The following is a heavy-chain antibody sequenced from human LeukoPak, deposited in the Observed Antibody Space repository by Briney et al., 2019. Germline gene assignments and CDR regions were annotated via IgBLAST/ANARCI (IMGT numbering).Heavy chain of an antibody. CDR2: MNPNSGNT. CDR1: GYTFTSYD. D-gene: IGHD3-3*01. CDR3: ARGITIFGVAYGMDV. Sequence: GASVKVSCKASGYTFTSYDINWVRQATGQGLEWMGWMNPNSGNTGYAQKFQGRVTMTRNTSISTAYMELCSLRSEDTAVYYCARGITIFGVAYGMDVWGQGTTVTVSS. V-gene: IGHV1-8*01. J-gene: IGHJ6*02.